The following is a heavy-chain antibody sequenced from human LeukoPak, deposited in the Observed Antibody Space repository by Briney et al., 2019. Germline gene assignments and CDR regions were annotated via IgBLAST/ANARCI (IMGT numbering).Heavy chain of an antibody. CDR3: ARPYYYDSSGHGGFWFDP. Sequence: GGSLRLSCAASGFTVSSNYMSWVRQAPGKGLEWVSVIYRGGSTYYQDSVKGRFTISRDNSKNTLYLQMNSLRAEDTAVYYCARPYYYDSSGHGGFWFDPWGQGTLVTVS. CDR2: IYRGGST. J-gene: IGHJ5*02. V-gene: IGHV3-53*01. CDR1: GFTVSSNY. D-gene: IGHD3-22*01.